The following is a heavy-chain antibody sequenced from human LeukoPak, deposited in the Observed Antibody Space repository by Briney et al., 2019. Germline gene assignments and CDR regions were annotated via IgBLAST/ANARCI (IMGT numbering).Heavy chain of an antibody. CDR1: GGSISSSSFY. D-gene: IGHD1-7*01. Sequence: KPSETLSLTCTVSGGSISSSSFYWGWIRQPPGKGLEWIGSIYYSGSTYYDPSLKSRVTISADTSKNQFSLKLNSVTTADTAVYFCARLGGGNYWYYFDYWGQGTLVTVSS. CDR2: IYYSGST. J-gene: IGHJ4*02. CDR3: ARLGGGNYWYYFDY. V-gene: IGHV4-39*01.